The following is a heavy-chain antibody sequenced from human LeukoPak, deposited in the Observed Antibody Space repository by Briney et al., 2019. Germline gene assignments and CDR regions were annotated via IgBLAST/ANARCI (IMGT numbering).Heavy chain of an antibody. CDR2: ISWNSGSM. J-gene: IGHJ3*02. V-gene: IGHV3-9*01. CDR1: GFTFDDYA. CDR3: AKPRRGIAVGAFDI. Sequence: GGSLRLSCAASGFTFDDYAMHWVRQAPGKGLEWVSGISWNSGSMGYADSVKGRLTISRDNAKNSLYLQMNSLRAEDTALYYCAKPRRGIAVGAFDIWGQGTMVTVSS. D-gene: IGHD6-19*01.